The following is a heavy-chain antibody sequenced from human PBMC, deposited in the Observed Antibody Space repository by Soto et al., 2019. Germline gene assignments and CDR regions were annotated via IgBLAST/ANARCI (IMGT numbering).Heavy chain of an antibody. J-gene: IGHJ6*02. V-gene: IGHV5-51*01. D-gene: IGHD4-4*01. CDR1: GYKLSRFW. CDR2: IYPGDSDN. Sequence: PREFLKISCTASGYKLSRFWIGWVRQMSGKGPEWMGIIYPGDSDNRYSPSFQGQVTISAAKCISTAYLQWSSLKASDTAIYYCARHDYSIEDDYYYGMDVWGQGTPVNVSS. CDR3: ARHDYSIEDDYYYGMDV.